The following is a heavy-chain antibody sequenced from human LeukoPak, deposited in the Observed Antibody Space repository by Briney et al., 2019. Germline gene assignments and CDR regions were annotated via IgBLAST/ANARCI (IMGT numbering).Heavy chain of an antibody. CDR1: GYTFTGYY. J-gene: IGHJ6*03. CDR2: INPTSGGT. V-gene: IGHV1-2*02. D-gene: IGHD2-21*02. CDR3: ARDNREVRGGDCFDV. Sequence: GASVKVSCKASGYTFTGYYMHWVRQAPGQGLEWMGWINPTSGGTNYAQKFQGRVTMTRDTSISTAYMEVRRLTSDDTAVYFCARDNREVRGGDCFDVWGKGTTVTVSS.